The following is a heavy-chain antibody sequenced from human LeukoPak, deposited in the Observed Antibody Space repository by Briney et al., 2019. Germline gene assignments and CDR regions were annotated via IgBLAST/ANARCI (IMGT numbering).Heavy chain of an antibody. CDR2: INPNSGGT. CDR1: GYTFTGYY. D-gene: IGHD2-2*01. CDR3: ARDQGCSSTSCHMDFDY. Sequence: GASVKVSCKASGYTFTGYYIHLVRQAPGQGLEWMGWINPNSGGTNYAQKFQGRVNMTSDTSISRAYMELSRLRSDDTAVYYCARDQGCSSTSCHMDFDYWGQGTLVTVSS. J-gene: IGHJ4*02. V-gene: IGHV1-2*02.